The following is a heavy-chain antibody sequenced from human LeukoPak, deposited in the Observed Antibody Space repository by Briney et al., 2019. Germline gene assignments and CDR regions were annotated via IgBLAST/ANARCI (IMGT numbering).Heavy chain of an antibody. J-gene: IGHJ4*02. CDR2: TSGNGAKT. Sequence: GGSLRLSCAASGFAFSSYALSWVRQAPGKGLEWVSATSGNGAKTYYADSVKGRFTISRDNSKNILYLQMNSLRAEDTAVYYCAKDSGWPFDYWGQGTLVTVSA. D-gene: IGHD6-19*01. CDR1: GFAFSSYA. CDR3: AKDSGWPFDY. V-gene: IGHV3-23*01.